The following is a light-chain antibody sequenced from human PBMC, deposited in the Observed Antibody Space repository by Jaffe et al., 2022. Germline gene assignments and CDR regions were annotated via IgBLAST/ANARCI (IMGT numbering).Light chain of an antibody. Sequence: DIQLTQSPSFLSASVGDRVTITCRASQGIRNYLAWYQQKPGKAPKLLIYAASTLQSGVPSRFSGSGSGTEFTLTINSLQPEDFATYYCQHLNSYPLTFGGGTKVEIK. CDR1: QGIRNY. CDR3: QHLNSYPLT. V-gene: IGKV1-9*01. J-gene: IGKJ4*01. CDR2: AAS.